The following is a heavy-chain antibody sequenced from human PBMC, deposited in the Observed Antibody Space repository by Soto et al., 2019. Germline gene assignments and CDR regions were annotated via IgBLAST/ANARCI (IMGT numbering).Heavy chain of an antibody. CDR1: GFTISSHW. Sequence: GGSLRLSCAASGFTISSHWMHWVRRAPGKGLVWVSRINGDGSSTNYADSVKGRFTISRDNARNTLYLQMNSLRADDTAVYYCARELAPAVLPPSSLMDVWGQGTKVTVSS. D-gene: IGHD6-13*01. V-gene: IGHV3-74*01. CDR2: INGDGSST. J-gene: IGHJ6*02. CDR3: ARELAPAVLPPSSLMDV.